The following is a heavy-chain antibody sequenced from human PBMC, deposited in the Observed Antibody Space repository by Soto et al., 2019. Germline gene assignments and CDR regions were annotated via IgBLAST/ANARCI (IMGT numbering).Heavy chain of an antibody. CDR2: IDGSGAGA. V-gene: IGHV3-23*01. CDR1: GFTFRSYA. D-gene: IGHD3-9*01. CDR3: AKGDILTGSKEGWDY. Sequence: EVQLLESGGGLVQPGGSLRHSCAASGFTFRSYAMSWVRQAPGRGLECVSSIDGSGAGAYYADSVKGRFTISRDNSKNTLDLQMNSLRAEDTAVYYCAKGDILTGSKEGWDYWGQGTLVTVSS. J-gene: IGHJ4*02.